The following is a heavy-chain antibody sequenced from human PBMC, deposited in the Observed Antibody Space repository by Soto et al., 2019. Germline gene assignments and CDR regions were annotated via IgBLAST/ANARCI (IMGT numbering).Heavy chain of an antibody. CDR1: GFTFSSYA. J-gene: IGHJ4*02. D-gene: IGHD5-18*01. CDR3: AKDIASRYSYRFDY. Sequence: EVQLLESGGGLVQPGGSLGLSCAASGFTFSSYAMSWVRQAPGKGLEWVSAISGSGGTTYYADSVKGRFPISRDNSKNTLYLQMNSRRADNTNVYHCAKDIASRYSYRFDYRGQGTLVTVSS. CDR2: ISGSGGTT. V-gene: IGHV3-23*01.